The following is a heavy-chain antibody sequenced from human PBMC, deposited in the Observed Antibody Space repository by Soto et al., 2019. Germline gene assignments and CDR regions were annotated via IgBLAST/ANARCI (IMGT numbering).Heavy chain of an antibody. CDR3: ARSKYSISSFDY. D-gene: IGHD6-6*01. CDR2: IYWDDDK. J-gene: IGHJ4*02. Sequence: SGPTLVNPTQTLTLTCTFSGFSLSTDDVGVGWIRQPPGKALDWLAVIYWDDDKRYSPSLKSRLTITKDTSKNQVLLTMTNMDPVDTATYFCARSKYSISSFDYWGQGALVTVSS. V-gene: IGHV2-5*02. CDR1: GFSLSTDDVG.